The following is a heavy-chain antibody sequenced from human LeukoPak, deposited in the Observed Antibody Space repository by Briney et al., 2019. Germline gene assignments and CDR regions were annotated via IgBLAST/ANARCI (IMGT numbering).Heavy chain of an antibody. V-gene: IGHV3-49*04. CDR1: GFTFGDYA. J-gene: IGHJ4*02. Sequence: GGSLRLSCTASGFTFGDYAMNWVRQAPGKGLEWVGFIRSKAHGGTTEYAASVKGRFTISRDDSKSIAYLQMNSLKTEDTAVYYCTRDGGTVDYYFDYWGQGTLVTVSS. CDR2: IRSKAHGGTT. CDR3: TRDGGTVDYYFDY. D-gene: IGHD4-23*01.